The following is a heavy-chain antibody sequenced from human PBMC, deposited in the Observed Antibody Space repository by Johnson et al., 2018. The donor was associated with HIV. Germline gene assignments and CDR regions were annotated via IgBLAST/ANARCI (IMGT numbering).Heavy chain of an antibody. V-gene: IGHV3-7*01. CDR1: GFTFSNYW. D-gene: IGHD5-12*01. CDR3: VREGRYSGYDPLKRNAFDI. Sequence: VQLVESGGGLVQPGGSLRLSCAASGFTFSNYWMSWVRQAPGKGLEWVANIKQDASEKNSVDSVKGRFTISRDNAKNPLYLQMDSLRAEDAAVYFGVREGRYSGYDPLKRNAFDIWGQGTVVTVSS. CDR2: IKQDASEK. J-gene: IGHJ3*02.